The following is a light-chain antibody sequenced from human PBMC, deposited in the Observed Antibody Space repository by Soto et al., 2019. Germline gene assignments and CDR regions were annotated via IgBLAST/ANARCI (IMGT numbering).Light chain of an antibody. CDR3: SSYRSSNTPVV. CDR1: SSDVGGYNY. CDR2: EVR. Sequence: QSALTQPASVSGSPGQSITISCTGTSSDVGGYNYVSWYQQHPGKAPKLMIYEVRNRPSGVSNRFSGSQSGNTASLTISGLQAEDEADYYCSSYRSSNTPVVFGGGTKVTVL. J-gene: IGLJ2*01. V-gene: IGLV2-14*01.